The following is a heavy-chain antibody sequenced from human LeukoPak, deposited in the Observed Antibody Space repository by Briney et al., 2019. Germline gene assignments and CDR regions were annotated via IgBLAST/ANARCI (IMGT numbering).Heavy chain of an antibody. CDR2: INPNSGGT. J-gene: IGHJ4*02. V-gene: IGHV1-2*02. Sequence: ASVKVSCKAPGYTFTGYYMHWVRQAPGQGLEWMGWINPNSGGTNYAQKFQGRATMTRDTSISTAYMELSRLRSDDTAVYYCARDYYDSSGYYLSYFDYWGQGTLVTVSS. CDR1: GYTFTGYY. CDR3: ARDYYDSSGYYLSYFDY. D-gene: IGHD3-22*01.